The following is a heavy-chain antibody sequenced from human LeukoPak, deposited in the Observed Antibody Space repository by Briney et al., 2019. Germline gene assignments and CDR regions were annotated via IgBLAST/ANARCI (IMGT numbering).Heavy chain of an antibody. V-gene: IGHV1-18*01. CDR1: GYIFTRYG. D-gene: IGHD2-15*01. Sequence: ASVKVSCKASGYIFTRYGISWVRQAPGQGLEWMGWISGYNGNTNYAQKLQGRVTMTTEISTNTAYMELRSLRSDDTAVYYCARDFIYGSRLFDYWGQGTLVTVSS. CDR2: ISGYNGNT. CDR3: ARDFIYGSRLFDY. J-gene: IGHJ4*02.